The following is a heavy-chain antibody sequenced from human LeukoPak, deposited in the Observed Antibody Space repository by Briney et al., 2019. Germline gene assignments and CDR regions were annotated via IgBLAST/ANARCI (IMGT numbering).Heavy chain of an antibody. CDR1: GFIFSDYS. CDR3: ARGEIGLDY. CDR2: ISSGSTMM. J-gene: IGHJ4*02. V-gene: IGHV3-48*01. Sequence: GGSLRLSCAASGFIFSDYSMNWVRQAPGKGLEWVSYISSGSTMMYYTDSVKGRFTISRDNAKNSLYLQMNSLRAEDMAVYYCARGEIGLDYWGRGTLVTVSS. D-gene: IGHD1-26*01.